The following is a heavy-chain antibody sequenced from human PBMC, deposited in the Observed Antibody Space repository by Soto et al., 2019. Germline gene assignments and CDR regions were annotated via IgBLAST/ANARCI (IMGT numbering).Heavy chain of an antibody. CDR3: ARARGESPMTQEDFFDS. V-gene: IGHV1-69*01. CDR1: GGTFSNDA. Sequence: VLLVQSGAEVQKPGSSVKVSCKASGGTFSNDAISWVRQAPGQRLEWVGELIPFFGSPNYAQSFRGRVTITADESTTTAYMELRSLTSEDTAMYFCARARGESPMTQEDFFDSWGQGTLVRVAS. CDR2: LIPFFGSP. J-gene: IGHJ4*02. D-gene: IGHD3-22*01.